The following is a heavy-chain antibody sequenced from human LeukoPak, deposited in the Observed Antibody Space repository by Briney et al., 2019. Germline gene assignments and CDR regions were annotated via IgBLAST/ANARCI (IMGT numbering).Heavy chain of an antibody. Sequence: HTWGALRLSCSAPGFSLSSFLVDWGRPISRKGLVWVSRINTDGSSASYADSVKGRFTISRDNAKNTLYLQMNSLRAEDTAVYYCARDNAVTLDYWGQGTLVTVSS. CDR1: GFSLSSFL. V-gene: IGHV3-74*01. CDR3: ARDNAVTLDY. D-gene: IGHD6-19*01. CDR2: INTDGSSA. J-gene: IGHJ4*02.